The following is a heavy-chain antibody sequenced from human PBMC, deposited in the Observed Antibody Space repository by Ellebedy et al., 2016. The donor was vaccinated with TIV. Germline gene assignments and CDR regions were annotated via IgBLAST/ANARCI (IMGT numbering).Heavy chain of an antibody. CDR3: ARDGGLDRDGYNYEWFDP. J-gene: IGHJ5*02. V-gene: IGHV1-2*02. Sequence: ASVKVSCXASASTFIAYYIHWIRQAPGQGLEWMGWINPDSGATSFPQKFQGRVTMTRDSESSTVYMALSGLTSDDTAVYYCARDGGLDRDGYNYEWFDPWGQGTLVTVSS. CDR1: ASTFIAYY. CDR2: INPDSGAT. D-gene: IGHD5-24*01.